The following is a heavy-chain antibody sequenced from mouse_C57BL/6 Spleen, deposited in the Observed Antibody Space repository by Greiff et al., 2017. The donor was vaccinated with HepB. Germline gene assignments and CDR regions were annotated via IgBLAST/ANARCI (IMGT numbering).Heavy chain of an antibody. V-gene: IGHV1-42*01. J-gene: IGHJ2*01. Sequence: EVKLMESGPELVKPGASVKISCKASGYSFTGYYMNWVKQSPEKSLEWIGEINPSTGGTTYNQKFKAKATLTVDKSSSTAYMQLKSLTSEDSAVYYCASSGLYGSVFDYWGQGTTLTVSS. CDR1: GYSFTGYY. D-gene: IGHD1-1*01. CDR3: ASSGLYGSVFDY. CDR2: INPSTGGT.